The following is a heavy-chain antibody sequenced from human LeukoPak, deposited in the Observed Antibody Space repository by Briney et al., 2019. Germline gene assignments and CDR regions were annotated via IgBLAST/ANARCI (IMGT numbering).Heavy chain of an antibody. CDR2: ISAYNGNT. D-gene: IGHD3-10*01. CDR1: GYTFTSYA. CDR3: ARERYYYGSGSYIFDY. J-gene: IGHJ4*02. V-gene: IGHV1-18*01. Sequence: ASVKVSCKASGYTFTSYAMHWVRQAPGQGLEWMGWISAYNGNTNYAQKLQGRVTMTTDTSTSTAYMELRSLRSDDTAVYYCARERYYYGSGSYIFDYWGQGTLVTVSS.